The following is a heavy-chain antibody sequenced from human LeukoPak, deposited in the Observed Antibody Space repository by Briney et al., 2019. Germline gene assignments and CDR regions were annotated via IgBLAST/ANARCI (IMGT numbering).Heavy chain of an antibody. D-gene: IGHD6-13*01. CDR3: AREDYISSWYPHYYMDV. Sequence: PGGSLRLSCAAAGFTFTNYGMSWVRQTPGKGLEWVANIKQDGSAKYYVDSVKGRFTISRDNAKNSLYLQMNSLRAEDTAVYYCAREDYISSWYPHYYMDVWGKGTTVTISS. V-gene: IGHV3-7*01. J-gene: IGHJ6*03. CDR1: GFTFTNYG. CDR2: IKQDGSAK.